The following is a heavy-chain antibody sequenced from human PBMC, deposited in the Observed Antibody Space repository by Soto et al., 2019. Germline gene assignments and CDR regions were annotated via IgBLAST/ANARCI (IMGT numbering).Heavy chain of an antibody. CDR2: IIPIFGTA. J-gene: IGHJ6*04. V-gene: IGHV1-69*13. CDR1: GGTFSSYA. CDR3: ARYLRREPTLIFGVVIRSGMDA. Sequence: SVKVSCKASGGTFSSYAISWVRQAPGQGLEWMGGIIPIFGTANYAQKFQGRVTITADESTSTAYMELSSLRSGDTAVYYCARYLRREPTLIFGVVIRSGMDAWDEGTTVTVYS. D-gene: IGHD3-3*01.